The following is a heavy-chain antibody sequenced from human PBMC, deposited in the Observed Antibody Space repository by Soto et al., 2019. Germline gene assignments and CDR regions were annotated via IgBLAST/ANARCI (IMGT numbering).Heavy chain of an antibody. CDR2: VYYSRTT. CDR1: GGSISSSSYY. J-gene: IGHJ4*02. D-gene: IGHD2-2*01. CDR3: ARLIHCKTTSCYFDY. Sequence: QLQLQESGPGLVKPSETLSLTCTVSGGSISSSSYYWAWVRQPPGKGLEWIGSVYYSRTTYYNPSLKSRVPISGDTSKNHFALKLSSVTAADTAVFYCARLIHCKTTSCYFDYWGQGTLVTVSS. V-gene: IGHV4-39*01.